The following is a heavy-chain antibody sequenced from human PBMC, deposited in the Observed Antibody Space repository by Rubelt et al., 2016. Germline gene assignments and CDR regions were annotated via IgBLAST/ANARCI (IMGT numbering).Heavy chain of an antibody. CDR3: TKDYQVN. D-gene: IGHD3-16*02. CDR2: ISGSGAST. CDR1: GFTFSSNA. Sequence: GSLRLSCAASGFTFSSNAMSWVRQAPGKGLEWVSGISGSGASTYYADSVKGRFTISRDNSKNTLYLQMNSLRTEDTAVYYCTKDYQVNWGQGTLVTVSS. V-gene: IGHV3-23*01. J-gene: IGHJ4*02.